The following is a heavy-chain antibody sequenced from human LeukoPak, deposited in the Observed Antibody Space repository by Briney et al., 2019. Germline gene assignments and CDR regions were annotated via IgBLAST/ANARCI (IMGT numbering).Heavy chain of an antibody. J-gene: IGHJ4*02. Sequence: GGSLRLSCAASGFTFSNYGMSWVRQAPGKGLEWVSAIGSSGGSKYYTDSVKGRFAVSRDNSKNTLYLEMNSLRAEDTAVYYCASLISGTGTVNWGQGTLVTVSS. CDR1: GFTFSNYG. CDR2: IGSSGGSK. CDR3: ASLISGTGTVN. D-gene: IGHD6-13*01. V-gene: IGHV3-23*01.